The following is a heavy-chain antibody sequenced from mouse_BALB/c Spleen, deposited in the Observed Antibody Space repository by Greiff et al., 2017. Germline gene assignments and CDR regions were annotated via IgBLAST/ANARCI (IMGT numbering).Heavy chain of an antibody. V-gene: IGHV1S22*01. Sequence: LQQPGSELVRPGASVKLSCKASGYTFTSYWMHWVKQRHGQGLEWIGNIYPGSGSTNYDEKFKSKGTLTVDTSSSTAYMHLSSLTSEDSAVYYCTRSSYYGNYVGYWGQGTTLTVSS. J-gene: IGHJ2*01. D-gene: IGHD2-10*01. CDR2: IYPGSGST. CDR3: TRSSYYGNYVGY. CDR1: GYTFTSYW.